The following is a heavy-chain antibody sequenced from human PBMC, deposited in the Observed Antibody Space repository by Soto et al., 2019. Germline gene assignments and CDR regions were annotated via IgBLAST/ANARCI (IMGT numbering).Heavy chain of an antibody. CDR2: ITGSVGAT. V-gene: IGHV3-23*01. D-gene: IGHD1-7*01. Sequence: EVQLLESGGGLVQPGGSLRLSCAASGFTFSRYAMTWVRQAPGKGLEWVSSITGSVGATFYADSVKGRFTISSDNSKSTLDLQMNSLRVEDTAVYYCAKEKEGETTKPWYFDLWGRGTLVTVSS. CDR1: GFTFSRYA. J-gene: IGHJ2*01. CDR3: AKEKEGETTKPWYFDL.